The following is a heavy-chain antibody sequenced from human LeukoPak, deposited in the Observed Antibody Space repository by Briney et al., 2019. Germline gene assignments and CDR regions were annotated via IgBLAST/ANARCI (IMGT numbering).Heavy chain of an antibody. J-gene: IGHJ4*02. V-gene: IGHV1-69*13. CDR2: IIPIFGTA. D-gene: IGHD3-22*01. CDR1: GGTFSSYA. Sequence: SVKVSCKASGGTFSSYAISWVRQAPGQGLEWMGGIIPIFGTANYAQKFQGRVTVTADESTSTAYMELSSLRSEDTAVYYCAREGYYYDSGGYPFDYWGQGTLVTVSS. CDR3: AREGYYYDSGGYPFDY.